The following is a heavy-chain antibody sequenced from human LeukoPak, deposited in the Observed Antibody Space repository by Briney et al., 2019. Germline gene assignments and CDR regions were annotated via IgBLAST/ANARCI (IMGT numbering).Heavy chain of an antibody. CDR3: ARDGIVWGYYHYFDY. J-gene: IGHJ4*02. Sequence: SETLSLTCTVSGYSISSGYYWGWIRQPPGKGLEWIGSIYHSGSTYYNPSLKSRVTISVDTSKNQFSLKLSSVTAADTAVYYCARDGIVWGYYHYFDYWGQGTLVTVSS. D-gene: IGHD3-22*01. CDR2: IYHSGST. CDR1: GYSISSGYY. V-gene: IGHV4-38-2*02.